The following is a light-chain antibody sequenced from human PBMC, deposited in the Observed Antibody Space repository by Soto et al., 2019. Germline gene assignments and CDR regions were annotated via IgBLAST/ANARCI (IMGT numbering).Light chain of an antibody. J-gene: IGLJ1*01. V-gene: IGLV2-8*01. CDR2: EVN. Sequence: QSVLAQPPSASGSPGPSVAISCTRTSSDVGGYNDVSWYQHHPGKAPNPMIYEVNKRPSGVPDRFSGSKSGKTASLTVSGLQAEDAADYYCSSYAGSSNVFGTGTKVTVL. CDR3: SSYAGSSNV. CDR1: SSDVGGYND.